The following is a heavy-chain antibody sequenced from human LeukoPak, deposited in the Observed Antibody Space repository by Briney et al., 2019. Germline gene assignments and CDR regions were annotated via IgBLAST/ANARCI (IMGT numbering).Heavy chain of an antibody. V-gene: IGHV3-21*01. CDR3: ARAPRGIFGVVTHPALYYYMDV. CDR2: ISSSSSYI. CDR1: GFTFSSYS. D-gene: IGHD3-3*01. J-gene: IGHJ6*03. Sequence: GGSLRLSCAASGFTFSSYSMNWVRQAPGKGLEWVSSISSSSSYIYYADSVKGRFTISRDNAKNSLYLQMNSLRAEDTAVYYCARAPRGIFGVVTHPALYYYMDVWGKGTTLTVSS.